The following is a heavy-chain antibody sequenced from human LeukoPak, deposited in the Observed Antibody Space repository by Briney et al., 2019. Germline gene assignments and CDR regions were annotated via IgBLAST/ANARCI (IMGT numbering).Heavy chain of an antibody. Sequence: GGSLRLSCAASGFTVSSNYMGWVRQAPGKGLEWVSVIYSGGSTYYADSVKGRFTISRDNSKNTLYLQMNSLRAEDTAVYYCAREYYDYVWGSSYAFDIWGQGTMVTVSS. CDR1: GFTVSSNY. J-gene: IGHJ3*02. CDR3: AREYYDYVWGSSYAFDI. CDR2: IYSGGST. D-gene: IGHD3-16*01. V-gene: IGHV3-66*01.